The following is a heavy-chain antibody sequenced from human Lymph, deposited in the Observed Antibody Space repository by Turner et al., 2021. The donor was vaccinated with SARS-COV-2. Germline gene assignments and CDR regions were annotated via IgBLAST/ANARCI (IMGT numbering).Heavy chain of an antibody. D-gene: IGHD4-17*01. J-gene: IGHJ4*02. V-gene: IGHV3-21*01. CDR1: GLTFSTYR. Sequence: EVQLVESGGGLVKPGGSLSLSCAASGLTFSTYRMNWVRQAPGKGLWWNASISRSSSYINYADAVTGRFTISRDDAKNSLYLQMNSLRAEDTAVDYCAMDIPTTADYFDYWGQGTLVTVSS. CDR3: AMDIPTTADYFDY. CDR2: ISRSSSYI.